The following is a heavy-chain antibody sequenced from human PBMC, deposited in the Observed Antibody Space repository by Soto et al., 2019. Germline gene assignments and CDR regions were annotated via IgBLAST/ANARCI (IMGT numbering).Heavy chain of an antibody. D-gene: IGHD3-9*01. CDR3: ASNLRYFDWSYQAFDI. J-gene: IGHJ3*02. V-gene: IGHV4-59*08. Sequence: SQTLSLTCTVSGGSISSYYWSWIRQPPGKGLEWIGYIYYSGSTNYNPSLKSRVTISVDTSKNQFSLKLSSVTAADTAVYYCASNLRYFDWSYQAFDIWGQGTMVTVSS. CDR2: IYYSGST. CDR1: GGSISSYY.